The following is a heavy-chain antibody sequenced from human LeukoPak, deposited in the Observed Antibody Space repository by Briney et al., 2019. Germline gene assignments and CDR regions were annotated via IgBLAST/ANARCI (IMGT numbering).Heavy chain of an antibody. CDR3: ARLHSSGWYYYYYYGMDV. D-gene: IGHD6-19*01. Sequence: SETLSLTCPVSGGSISSYDWSWIRQPPGKGLEWIGYIYYSGSTNYNPSPKSRVTISVDTSKNQFSLKLSSVTAADTAVYYCARLHSSGWYYYYYYGMDVWGQGTTVTVSS. CDR1: GGSISSYD. V-gene: IGHV4-59*08. CDR2: IYYSGST. J-gene: IGHJ6*02.